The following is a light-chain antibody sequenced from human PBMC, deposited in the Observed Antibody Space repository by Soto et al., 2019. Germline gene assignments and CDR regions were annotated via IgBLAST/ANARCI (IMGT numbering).Light chain of an antibody. V-gene: IGLV2-18*02. CDR3: NSYTGSSTYV. CDR2: EVS. J-gene: IGLJ1*01. Sequence: QSALTQPPSVSGSPGQSVAISCTGTSSDVGSYNRVSWYQQPPGAAPKLMVYEVSNRPSGVPDRFSGSKSGNTASLTISGLHDEEEEDYYCNSYTGSSTYVFGTGTKVTVL. CDR1: SSDVGSYNR.